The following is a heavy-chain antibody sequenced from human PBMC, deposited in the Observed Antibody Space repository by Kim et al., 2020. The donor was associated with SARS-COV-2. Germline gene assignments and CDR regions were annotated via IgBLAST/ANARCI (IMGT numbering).Heavy chain of an antibody. V-gene: IGHV3-33*01. J-gene: IGHJ6*02. CDR2: IWYDGSNK. D-gene: IGHD3-16*01. CDR3: ARAGEDNNLYYYYYGMDV. CDR1: GFTFSSYG. Sequence: GGSLRLSCAASGFTFSSYGMHWVRQAPGKGLEWVAVIWYDGSNKYYADSVKGRFTISRDNSKNTLYLQMNSLRAEDTAVYYCARAGEDNNLYYYYYGMDVWGQGTTVTVSS.